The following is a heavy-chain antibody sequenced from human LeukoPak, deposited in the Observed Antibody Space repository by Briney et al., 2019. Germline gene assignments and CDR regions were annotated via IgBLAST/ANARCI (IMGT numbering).Heavy chain of an antibody. J-gene: IGHJ4*02. CDR3: APLGSSGYHFDY. D-gene: IGHD3-22*01. V-gene: IGHV3-23*01. Sequence: GGSLRLSCAASGFTFSSYAMSWVRQAPGKGLEWVSAISGSGGSTYYADSVKGRFTISRDNSKNTLYLQMNSQRAEDTAVYYCAPLGSSGYHFDYWGQGTLVTVSS. CDR2: ISGSGGST. CDR1: GFTFSSYA.